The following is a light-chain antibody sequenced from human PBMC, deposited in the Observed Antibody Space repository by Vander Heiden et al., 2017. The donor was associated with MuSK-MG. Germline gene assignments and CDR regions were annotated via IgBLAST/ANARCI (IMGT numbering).Light chain of an antibody. CDR1: QSLLHSNGYNY. CDR3: MQALQTPRYT. CDR2: LGS. J-gene: IGKJ2*01. Sequence: SPLSLPVTPGEPASISCRSSQSLLHSNGYNYLDWYLQKPGQSPQLLIYLGSNRASGVPDRFSGSGSGTDFTLKISRVEAEDVGVYYCMQALQTPRYTFGQGTKLXIK. V-gene: IGKV2-28*01.